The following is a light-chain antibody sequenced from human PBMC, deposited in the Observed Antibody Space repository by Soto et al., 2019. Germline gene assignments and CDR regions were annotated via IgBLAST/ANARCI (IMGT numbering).Light chain of an antibody. CDR3: QQYHSYSLT. V-gene: IGKV1-5*03. CDR2: KAS. J-gene: IGKJ4*01. Sequence: DIEMTQYPSTLSSSLGDKITITFPASQSISSWLAWYQQKPGKAPKLLIYKASSLEGGVPSRFSGSGSGTDFTLTISSLQPDDFATYYCQQYHSYSLTFGGGTKVDIK. CDR1: QSISSW.